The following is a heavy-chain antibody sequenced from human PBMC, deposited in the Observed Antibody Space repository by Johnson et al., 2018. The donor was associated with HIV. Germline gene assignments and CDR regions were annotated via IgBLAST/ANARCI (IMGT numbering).Heavy chain of an antibody. J-gene: IGHJ3*02. CDR1: GFTFDDYG. CDR2: INWTGGSR. Sequence: VQLVESGGGVVLPGGSLRLSCAASGFTFDDYGMSWVRQGPGKGLEWVSGINWTGGSRGYADSLMGRFTISRGNAKKSLYLQMNSLRAEDTAVYYCARGGLLFDPGAAGGDAFDIWGQGTMVTVSS. CDR3: ARGGLLFDPGAAGGDAFDI. D-gene: IGHD1-26*01. V-gene: IGHV3-20*04.